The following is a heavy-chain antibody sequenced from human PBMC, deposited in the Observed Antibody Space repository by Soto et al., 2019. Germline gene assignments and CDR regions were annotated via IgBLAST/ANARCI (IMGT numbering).Heavy chain of an antibody. CDR3: ASGNALDV. V-gene: IGHV6-1*01. CDR2: TYYRSKWFH. J-gene: IGHJ3*01. Sequence: PSQTLSLTCAISGDSVSSDITSWNWIRQSPSRGLEWLGRTYYRSKWFHDYAASVKSRITINPDTSKNQFSLELNSMTPEDTAVYYCASGNALDVWGQGTVVT. CDR1: GDSVSSDITS.